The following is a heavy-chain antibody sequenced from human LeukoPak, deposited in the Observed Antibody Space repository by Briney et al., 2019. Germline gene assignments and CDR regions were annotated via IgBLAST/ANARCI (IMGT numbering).Heavy chain of an antibody. Sequence: PSETLSLTCTVSGGSISSSSYYWGWIRQPPGKGLEWIGSIYYSGSTYYNPSLKSRVTISVDTSKNQFSLKLSPVTAADTAVYYCARDRGGYNPFDYWGQGTLVTVSS. V-gene: IGHV4-39*07. CDR3: ARDRGGYNPFDY. D-gene: IGHD5-24*01. CDR1: GGSISSSSYY. CDR2: IYYSGST. J-gene: IGHJ4*02.